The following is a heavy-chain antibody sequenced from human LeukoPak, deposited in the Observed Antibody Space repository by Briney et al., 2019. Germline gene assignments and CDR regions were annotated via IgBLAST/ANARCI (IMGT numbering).Heavy chain of an antibody. V-gene: IGHV3-30*04. CDR2: ISSDGNNK. D-gene: IGHD6-25*01. CDR3: ARENQRSSGSAGFFDY. CDR1: GFTFGSYV. J-gene: IGHJ4*02. Sequence: GSLRLSCAASGFTFGSYVTFWVCQAPGKGLEWVAAISSDGNNKYYADSVKGRFTISRDNSKNTLDVQMNSLRGEDTAVYYCARENQRSSGSAGFFDYWGQGALVTVSS.